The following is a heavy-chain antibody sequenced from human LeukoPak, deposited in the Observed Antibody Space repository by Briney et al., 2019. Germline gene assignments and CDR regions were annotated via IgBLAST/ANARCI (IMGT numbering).Heavy chain of an antibody. CDR1: GFNFSNFA. V-gene: IGHV3-23*01. D-gene: IGHD3-16*02. J-gene: IGHJ3*02. Sequence: GGSLRLSCAASGFNFSNFAMAWVRQVPEKGLEWVSFIRGGGAGAHYADSVRGRFTISRDNSKNTLYLEMNSLRADDTAVYYCAKASYSYGNDAFDIWGQGTKVTVSS. CDR2: IRGGGAGA. CDR3: AKASYSYGNDAFDI.